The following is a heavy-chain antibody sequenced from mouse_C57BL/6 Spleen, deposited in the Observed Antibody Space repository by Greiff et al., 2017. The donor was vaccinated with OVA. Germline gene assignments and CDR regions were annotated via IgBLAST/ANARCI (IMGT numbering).Heavy chain of an antibody. V-gene: IGHV1-80*01. CDR1: GYAFSSYW. CDR3: ARAQDSSGYGFAY. CDR2: IYPGDGDT. Sequence: VQLQQSGAELVKPGASVKLSCKASGYAFSSYWMNWVKQRPGKGLEWIGQIYPGDGDTNYKGKFKGKATLTADQSSRPAYMQLSSLTSDDSAVYFCARAQDSSGYGFAYWGQGTLVTVSA. J-gene: IGHJ3*01. D-gene: IGHD3-2*02.